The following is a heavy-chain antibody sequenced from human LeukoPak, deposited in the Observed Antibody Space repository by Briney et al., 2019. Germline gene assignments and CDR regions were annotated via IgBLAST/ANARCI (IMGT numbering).Heavy chain of an antibody. CDR1: GFTFSRYS. J-gene: IGHJ4*02. V-gene: IGHV3-21*01. D-gene: IGHD3-22*01. CDR3: ARGYYASDY. Sequence: GGSLRLSCAASGFTFSRYSMNWVRQAPGKGLEWVSSISSSSSYIYYEDSVKGRFTISRDNAKNSLYLQMNSLRAEDTAVYYCARGYYASDYWGQGTLVTVSS. CDR2: ISSSSSYI.